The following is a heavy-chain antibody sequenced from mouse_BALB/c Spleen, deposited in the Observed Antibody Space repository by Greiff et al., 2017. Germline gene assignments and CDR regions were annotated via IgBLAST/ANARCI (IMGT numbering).Heavy chain of an antibody. Sequence: EVQLQQSGTVLARPGASVKMSCKASGYSFTSYWMHWVKQRPGQGLEWIGAIYPGNSDTSYNQKFKGKAKLTAGTSASTAYMELSSLTNEDSAVYYCTRTQALYAMDYWGQGTSVTVSS. J-gene: IGHJ4*01. CDR1: GYSFTSYW. CDR2: IYPGNSDT. V-gene: IGHV1-5*01. CDR3: TRTQALYAMDY. D-gene: IGHD3-2*02.